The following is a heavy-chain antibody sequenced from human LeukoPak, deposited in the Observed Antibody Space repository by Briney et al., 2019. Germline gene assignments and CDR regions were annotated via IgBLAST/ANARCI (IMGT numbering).Heavy chain of an antibody. D-gene: IGHD5-24*01. CDR1: GFTVSSNY. CDR3: AKDSGEMATITFDY. CDR2: IYSGGST. V-gene: IGHV3-53*01. J-gene: IGHJ4*02. Sequence: GGSLRLSCAASGFTVSSNYMSWVRQAPGKGLEWVSVIYSGGSTYYADSVKGRFTISRDNSKNTLYLQMNSLRAEDTAVYYCAKDSGEMATITFDYWGQGTLVTVSS.